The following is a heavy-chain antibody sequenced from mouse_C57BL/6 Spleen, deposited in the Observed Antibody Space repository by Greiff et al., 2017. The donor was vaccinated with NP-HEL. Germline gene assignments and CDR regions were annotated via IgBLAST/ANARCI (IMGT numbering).Heavy chain of an antibody. V-gene: IGHV3-6*01. D-gene: IGHD1-1*01. CDR3: AREGEYYYGSSFSYWYFDV. J-gene: IGHJ1*03. CDR1: GYSITSGYY. Sequence: DVKLQESGPGLVKPSQSLSLTCSVTGYSITSGYYWNWIRQFPGNKLEWMGYISYDGSNNYNPSLKNRISITRDTSKNQFFLKLNSVTTEDTATYYCAREGEYYYGSSFSYWYFDVWGTGTTVTVSS. CDR2: ISYDGSN.